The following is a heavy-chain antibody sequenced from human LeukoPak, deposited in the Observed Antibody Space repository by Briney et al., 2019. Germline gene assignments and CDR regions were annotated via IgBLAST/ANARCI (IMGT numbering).Heavy chain of an antibody. D-gene: IGHD2-15*01. V-gene: IGHV4-59*08. J-gene: IGHJ4*02. CDR1: GGSISSYY. CDR3: ARGPVRWTPDY. Sequence: ASETLSLTCTVSGGSISSYYWNWIRQPPGKGLEWIGYIYYSRSTNYNPSLESRLTISVDTSKNQFSLQLSSVTAADTAVYYCARGPVRWTPDYWGQGTLVTVSS. CDR2: IYYSRST.